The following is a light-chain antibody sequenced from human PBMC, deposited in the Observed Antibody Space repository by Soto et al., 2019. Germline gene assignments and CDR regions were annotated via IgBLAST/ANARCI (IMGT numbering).Light chain of an antibody. CDR3: QQRSNWPIT. J-gene: IGKJ5*01. V-gene: IGKV3-11*01. CDR1: QSVSID. CDR2: GAS. Sequence: EIVMTQSPDPLSVSPGERATLSCRASQSVSIDLAWYQQTPGQAPRLLIYGASTRATGVPPTFSGSASGTDFTLSISSLEPEDFAVYYCQQRSNWPITFGHGTRLAIK.